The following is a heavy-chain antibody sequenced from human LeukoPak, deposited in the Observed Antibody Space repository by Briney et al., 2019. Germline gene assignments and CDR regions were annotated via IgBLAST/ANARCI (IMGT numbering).Heavy chain of an antibody. D-gene: IGHD4-11*01. CDR2: ISSSGSTI. J-gene: IGHJ4*02. CDR3: AREMTTVTRGYFDY. CDR1: GGSFSDYY. Sequence: LSLTCAVYGGSFSDYYMSWIRQAPGKGLEWVSYISSSGSTIYYADSVKGRFTISRDNAKNSLYLQMNSLRAEDTAVYYCAREMTTVTRGYFDYWGQGTLVTVSS. V-gene: IGHV3-11*04.